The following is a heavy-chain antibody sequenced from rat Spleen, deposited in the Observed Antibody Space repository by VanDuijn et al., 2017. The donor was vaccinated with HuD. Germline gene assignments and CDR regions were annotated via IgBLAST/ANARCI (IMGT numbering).Heavy chain of an antibody. Sequence: EVQLVETGGGLVQPGRSLKVSCAASGFTFSDYYMAWVRQAPKKGLEWVASISYEGSSTYYGDSVKGRFTISRDNAKNTLYLQMNSLRSEDTATYYCARSVFDYWGQGVMVTVSS. J-gene: IGHJ2*01. V-gene: IGHV5-22*01. CDR3: ARSVFDY. CDR2: ISYEGSST. CDR1: GFTFSDYY.